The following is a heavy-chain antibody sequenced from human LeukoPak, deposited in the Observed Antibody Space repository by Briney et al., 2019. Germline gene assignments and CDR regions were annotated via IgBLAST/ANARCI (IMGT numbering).Heavy chain of an antibody. CDR2: IYADGAT. D-gene: IGHD1-7*01. J-gene: IGHJ5*02. CDR3: AREGMGTTFSAWLDP. Sequence: GGSLRLSCAASGFIFSSHYMTWVRQAPGKGLEWVSVIYADGATYYADSVKGRFAISRDISKNTLVLHMNSLRPEDTAVYYCAREGMGTTFSAWLDPWGQGTLVTVSS. V-gene: IGHV3-53*01. CDR1: GFIFSSHY.